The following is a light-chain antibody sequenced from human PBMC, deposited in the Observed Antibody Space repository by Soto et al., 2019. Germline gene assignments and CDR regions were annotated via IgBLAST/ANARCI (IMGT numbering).Light chain of an antibody. CDR1: QSVNSIY. CDR2: GSS. Sequence: EIVLTQSPGTLSLSPGERATLSCRASQSVNSIYLAWYQQKPGQAPRLLIHGSSNRATGTSERFSGGGSGTDFTITISRLEPEDSAVYYCQQFGGSPLYTFGQGTKLEIK. CDR3: QQFGGSPLYT. V-gene: IGKV3-20*01. J-gene: IGKJ2*01.